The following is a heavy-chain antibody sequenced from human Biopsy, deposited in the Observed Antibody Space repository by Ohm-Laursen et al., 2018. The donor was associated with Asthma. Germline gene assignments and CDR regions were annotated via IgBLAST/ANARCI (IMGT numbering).Heavy chain of an antibody. J-gene: IGHJ6*02. CDR2: IYFSEST. Sequence: SDTLSLTCTVSGDSISSYYWSWIRQPPGKGLEWIGYIYFSESTNYNPSLKSRVTISVDTSKNQFSLKLSSVTAADTAAYYCARSAKTIFGVVMGSYYYGMDVWGQGTTVTVSS. V-gene: IGHV4-59*07. CDR1: GDSISSYY. D-gene: IGHD3-3*01. CDR3: ARSAKTIFGVVMGSYYYGMDV.